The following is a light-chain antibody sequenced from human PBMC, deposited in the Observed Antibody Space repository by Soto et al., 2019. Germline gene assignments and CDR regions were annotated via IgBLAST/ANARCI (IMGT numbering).Light chain of an antibody. V-gene: IGLV6-57*04. CDR3: QSHDSSSVV. CDR2: EDN. J-gene: IGLJ2*01. CDR1: SGSSASNY. Sequence: NFMLTQPHSVSESPGKTVTISCTRSSGSSASNYVQWYQQRPGSAPTTVIYEDNQRPSGVPDRFSGSVDSSSNSASLTISGLKTEDEADDFCQSHDSSSVVFGGGTKLTVL.